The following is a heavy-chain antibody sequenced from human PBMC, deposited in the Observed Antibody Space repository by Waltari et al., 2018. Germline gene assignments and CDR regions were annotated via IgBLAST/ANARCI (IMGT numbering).Heavy chain of an antibody. J-gene: IGHJ4*02. CDR3: ARISIVATN. CDR1: VFTFSYHY. V-gene: IGHV3-72*01. Sequence: EVQLVESGGGLFQPGVSLRLSCAASVFTFSYHYLDWVRQAPGKGLEWVGRARGRANSYSTEYAASVKGRFTISRDDSQNSVYLQMNRLKTEDTDVYYCARISIVATNWGQGNLVTVSS. CDR2: ARGRANSYST. D-gene: IGHD5-12*01.